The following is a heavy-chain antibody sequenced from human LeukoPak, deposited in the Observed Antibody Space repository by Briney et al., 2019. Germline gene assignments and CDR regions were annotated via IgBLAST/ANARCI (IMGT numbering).Heavy chain of an antibody. CDR3: AELGITMIGGV. V-gene: IGHV3-48*03. J-gene: IGHJ6*04. CDR2: ISSSGSTI. D-gene: IGHD3-10*02. Sequence: GGALRLSCAASGVTFSSYEMNWVRQAPGKGLEWVSYISSSGSTIYYADSVKGRFTISRDNAKNSLYLQMNSLRAEDTAVYYCAELGITMIGGVWGKGTTVTISS. CDR1: GVTFSSYE.